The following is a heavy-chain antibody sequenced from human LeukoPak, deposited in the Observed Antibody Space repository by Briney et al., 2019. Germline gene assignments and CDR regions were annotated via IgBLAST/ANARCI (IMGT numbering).Heavy chain of an antibody. CDR1: GGSISSYY. Sequence: SETLSLTCTVSGGSISSYYWSWIRQPPGKGLEWIGYIYYSGSTNYNPSLKSRVTISVDTSKNQFSLKLSSVTAADTAVYYCARDRRYSYGLLGGAFDIWGQGTMVTASS. J-gene: IGHJ3*02. CDR2: IYYSGST. V-gene: IGHV4-59*01. CDR3: ARDRRYSYGLLGGAFDI. D-gene: IGHD5-18*01.